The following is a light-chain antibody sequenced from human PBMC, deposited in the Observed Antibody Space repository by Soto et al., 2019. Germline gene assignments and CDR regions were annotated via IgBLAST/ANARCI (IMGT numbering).Light chain of an antibody. V-gene: IGLV3-21*02. CDR1: NIGRKS. J-gene: IGLJ3*02. CDR3: QVGDSGSDHRV. Sequence: SYELTQPPSVSVAPGQTARIACGGSNIGRKSVHWYQQKPGQAPVLVVYDDSERPSGIPERFSGSNSGDTATLTISRVEAGDEADYYCQVGDSGSDHRVFGGGTKLTVL. CDR2: DDS.